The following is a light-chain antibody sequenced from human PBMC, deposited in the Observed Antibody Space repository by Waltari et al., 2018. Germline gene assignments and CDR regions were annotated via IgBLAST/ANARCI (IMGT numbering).Light chain of an antibody. CDR1: SPNIGFNY. V-gene: IGLV1-47*02. CDR2: NDN. Sequence: QSVLSQPPSVSGAPGQSVTIPCSGRSPNIGFNYVFWYQQLSGKAPKLLIFNDNLRPSGVPDRFSGSKSGTSASLAISGLQSQDEADYYCSAWDTSLNDYLLFGGGTRLTVL. J-gene: IGLJ2*01. CDR3: SAWDTSLNDYLL.